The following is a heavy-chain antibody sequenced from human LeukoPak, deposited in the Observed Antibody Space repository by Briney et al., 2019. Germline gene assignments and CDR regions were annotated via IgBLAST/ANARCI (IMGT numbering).Heavy chain of an antibody. CDR2: INSDGSST. CDR1: GFTFSSYW. D-gene: IGHD3-10*01. V-gene: IGHV3-74*01. J-gene: IGHJ4*02. Sequence: PGGSLRLSCAASGFTFSSYWMHWVRQAPGKGLVWVSRINSDGSSTSYADSVKGRFTISRDNSKNTLYLQMNSLRAEDTAVYYCASLRLNYYGSDFDYWGQGTLVTVSS. CDR3: ASLRLNYYGSDFDY.